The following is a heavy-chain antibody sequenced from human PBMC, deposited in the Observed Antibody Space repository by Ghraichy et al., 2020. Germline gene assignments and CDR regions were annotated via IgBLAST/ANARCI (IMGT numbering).Heavy chain of an antibody. Sequence: GGSLRLSCAASGFTFSAHAMHWVRQAPGKGLEWVAVISYDGSENYHAESVRGRLIISRDNSRSTLYLQMNSLRVDDTAVYYCARGQEGTSWAYYFDNWGQGTLVTVSS. D-gene: IGHD2-2*01. J-gene: IGHJ4*02. CDR2: ISYDGSEN. CDR3: ARGQEGTSWAYYFDN. V-gene: IGHV3-30*04. CDR1: GFTFSAHA.